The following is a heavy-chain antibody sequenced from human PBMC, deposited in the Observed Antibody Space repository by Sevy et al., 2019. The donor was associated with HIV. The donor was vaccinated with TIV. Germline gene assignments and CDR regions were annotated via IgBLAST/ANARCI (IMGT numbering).Heavy chain of an antibody. J-gene: IGHJ6*02. D-gene: IGHD1-26*01. CDR2: ISYDGSKK. CDR1: GVTFSSYG. CDR3: AHSSGLYGYYYGMDV. Sequence: GGSLRLSCAASGVTFSSYGIHWVRQAPGKGLEWVAVISYDGSKKNHAESMKGRFTISRDNSKNTLYLEMSSLRPVDTAVYYCAHSSGLYGYYYGMDVWGQGTTVTVSS. V-gene: IGHV3-30*03.